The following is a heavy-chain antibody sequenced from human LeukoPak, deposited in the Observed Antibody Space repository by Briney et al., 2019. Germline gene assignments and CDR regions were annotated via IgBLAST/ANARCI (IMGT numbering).Heavy chain of an antibody. J-gene: IGHJ4*02. CDR2: ISSSGSTI. V-gene: IGHV3-11*01. D-gene: IGHD3-22*01. Sequence: PGGSLRLSCAASGFTFSDYYMSWIRQAPGKGLEWVSYISSSGSTIYYADSVKGRFTISRDNAKNSLYLQMNSLRAEDTAVYYCARMVQNYYDSSGLAYYWGQGTLVTVSS. CDR3: ARMVQNYYDSSGLAYY. CDR1: GFTFSDYY.